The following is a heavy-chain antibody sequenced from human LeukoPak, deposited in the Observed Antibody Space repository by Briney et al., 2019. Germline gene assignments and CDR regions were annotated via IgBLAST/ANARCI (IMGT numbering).Heavy chain of an antibody. D-gene: IGHD3-22*01. Sequence: ASVKVSCKASGYTFTSYYMHWVRQAPGQGREWMGGINPNGGSKNYGRKSQGRVNMTRGTSISTAYTELSRLISDDTAVYYCASMYYYDSSAEKNFDYWGQGTLVTVSS. V-gene: IGHV1-2*02. CDR1: GYTFTSYY. CDR2: INPNGGSK. J-gene: IGHJ4*02. CDR3: ASMYYYDSSAEKNFDY.